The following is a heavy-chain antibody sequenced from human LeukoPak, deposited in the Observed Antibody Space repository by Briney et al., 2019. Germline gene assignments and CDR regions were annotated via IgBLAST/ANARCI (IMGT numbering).Heavy chain of an antibody. CDR2: IRYDGNNK. Sequence: GRSLRLSCAASGFTFSSYGMHWVRQAPGKGLEWVAFIRYDGNNKYYADSVKGRFTVSRDNSKNTLYLQMNSLRAEDTAVYYCVKDSTHFRVWDSYDTAGLNYWGQGTLVTVSS. V-gene: IGHV3-30*02. CDR1: GFTFSSYG. D-gene: IGHD3-22*01. CDR3: VKDSTHFRVWDSYDTAGLNY. J-gene: IGHJ4*02.